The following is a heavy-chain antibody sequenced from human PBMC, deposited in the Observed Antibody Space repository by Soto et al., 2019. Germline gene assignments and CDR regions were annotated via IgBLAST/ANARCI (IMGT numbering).Heavy chain of an antibody. D-gene: IGHD3-10*01. CDR2: INHSGST. Sequence: PSETLSLTCAVYGGSFSGYYWSWIRQPPGKGLEWIGEINHSGSTNYNPSLKSRVTISVDTSKNQFSLKLSSVTAADTAVYYCARLLWSGDLWDFDIWGQGTMVTVSS. J-gene: IGHJ3*02. CDR3: ARLLWSGDLWDFDI. V-gene: IGHV4-34*01. CDR1: GGSFSGYY.